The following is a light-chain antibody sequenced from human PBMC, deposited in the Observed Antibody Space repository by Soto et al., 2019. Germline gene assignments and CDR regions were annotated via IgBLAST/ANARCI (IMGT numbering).Light chain of an antibody. CDR2: DAS. J-gene: IGKJ4*02. Sequence: NPFPYPLFAFVEGRVIITCRGSQSISSQLNWYHQKPGKAPKLLIYDASNLERGVPSRFSGSGSRTEFTLTINNLQPEDVGTYFCQHYDTLPRTFGGGTKVDIK. CDR1: QSISSQ. V-gene: IGKV1-5*01. CDR3: QHYDTLPRT.